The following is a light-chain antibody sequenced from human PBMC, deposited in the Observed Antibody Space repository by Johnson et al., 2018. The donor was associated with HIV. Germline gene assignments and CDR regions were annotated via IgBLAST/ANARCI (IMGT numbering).Light chain of an antibody. V-gene: IGLV1-51*02. CDR3: GTWDNSLSIGYV. CDR1: GSNIGSHY. J-gene: IGLJ1*01. CDR2: END. Sequence: QAVLTQPPSVSAAPGQRVTISCSGRGSNIGSHYVSWYQQLPGTAPKLLIFENDKRPSGIPDRFSGSKSGTSATLGITGLQAGDEADYYCGTWDNSLSIGYVFGTWTKVTVL.